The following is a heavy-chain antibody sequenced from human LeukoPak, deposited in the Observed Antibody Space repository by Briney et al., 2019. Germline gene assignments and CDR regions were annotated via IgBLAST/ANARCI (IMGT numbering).Heavy chain of an antibody. J-gene: IGHJ3*02. CDR2: IYPGDSDT. D-gene: IGHD3-10*01. CDR1: GYSFTSYW. CDR3: ARHYYGSGSYYHDAFDI. Sequence: GESLKISCKGSGYSFTSYWIGWVRQMPGKGLEWMGIIYPGDSDTRYSPSFQGQVTISADKSISTAYLQWSSLKASDTAMYYCARHYYGSGSYYHDAFDIWGQGTMVTVSS. V-gene: IGHV5-51*01.